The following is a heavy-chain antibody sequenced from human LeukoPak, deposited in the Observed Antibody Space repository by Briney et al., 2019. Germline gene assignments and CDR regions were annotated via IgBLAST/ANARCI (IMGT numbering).Heavy chain of an antibody. Sequence: QAGGSLRLSCAASGFSFSHYALPWVRQAPGKGLEWLAFISYDGNVKYYADSVKGRFTVSRDDSKITLYLQMSSLRTEDTALYYCARDFSTKYSQDYWGQGTLVTVFS. V-gene: IGHV3-30-3*01. J-gene: IGHJ4*02. CDR1: GFSFSHYA. D-gene: IGHD1-26*01. CDR3: ARDFSTKYSQDY. CDR2: ISYDGNVK.